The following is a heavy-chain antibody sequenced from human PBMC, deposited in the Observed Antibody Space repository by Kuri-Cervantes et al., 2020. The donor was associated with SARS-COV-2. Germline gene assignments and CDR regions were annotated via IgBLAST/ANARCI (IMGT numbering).Heavy chain of an antibody. CDR1: GGSISSYY. D-gene: IGHD5-24*01. CDR2: IYTSGST. V-gene: IGHV4-4*07. J-gene: IGHJ4*02. CDR3: SSGGYNY. Sequence: SETLSLTCTVSGGSISSYYWSWIRQPAGKRLEWIGRIYTSGSTTYKPPLKSRVSMSVDMSKNQFSLKLSSVTAADTAMYFCSSGGYNYWGQGILVTVSS.